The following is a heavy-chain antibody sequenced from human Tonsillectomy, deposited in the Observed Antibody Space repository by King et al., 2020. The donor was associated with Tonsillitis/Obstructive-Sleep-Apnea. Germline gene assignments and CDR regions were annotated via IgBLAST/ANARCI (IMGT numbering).Heavy chain of an antibody. Sequence: VQLVESGGGLIQPGGSLRLSCAASGFTVSSNYMSWVRQAPGKGLEWVSVIYSGGSTYYADSVKGRFTISRDNSKNTLYLQMNSLRAEDTAVYYCARERRASPDAFDIWGQGTMVTVSS. J-gene: IGHJ3*02. V-gene: IGHV3-53*01. CDR2: IYSGGST. CDR3: ARERRASPDAFDI. D-gene: IGHD6-6*01. CDR1: GFTVSSNY.